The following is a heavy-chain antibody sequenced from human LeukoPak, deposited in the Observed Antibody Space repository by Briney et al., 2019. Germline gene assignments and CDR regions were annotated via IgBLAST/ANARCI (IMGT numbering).Heavy chain of an antibody. Sequence: VASVKVSCKVSGYTLTELSVHWVRQAPGRGLEWMGWINPNSGGTNYAQKFQGRVTMTRDTSISTAYMELSRLRSDDTAVYYCARWMATVTTPDYWGQGTLVTVSS. CDR2: INPNSGGT. D-gene: IGHD4-11*01. CDR1: GYTLTELS. CDR3: ARWMATVTTPDY. J-gene: IGHJ4*02. V-gene: IGHV1-2*02.